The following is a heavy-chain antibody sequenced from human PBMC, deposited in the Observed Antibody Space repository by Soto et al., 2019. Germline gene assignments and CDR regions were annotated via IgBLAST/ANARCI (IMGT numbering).Heavy chain of an antibody. J-gene: IGHJ1*01. CDR2: INPNSGGT. D-gene: IGHD6-19*01. CDR3: ASAAVTGTAGLGF. V-gene: IGHV1-2*02. CDR1: GYTFSGFY. Sequence: ASVKVSGKASGYTFSGFYMHCVRQAPGQGLEWMGWINPNSGGTKSAEKFQGRVTMTRDTSISTAYMELSRLTSDDTAVYYCASAAVTGTAGLGFWGQGTQVTVSS.